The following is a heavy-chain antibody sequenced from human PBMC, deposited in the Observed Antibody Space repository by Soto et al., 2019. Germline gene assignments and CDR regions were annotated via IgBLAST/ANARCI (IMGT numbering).Heavy chain of an antibody. CDR3: ARLGTTGTTGGYYYYAMDV. Sequence: GASVKVSCKASGYTFTGYYMHWVRQAPGQGLEWMAWVNPISGGTHYAEKFKGRATVTRDTSISTANMELTRLTSDDTAVYFCARLGTTGTTGGYYYYAMDVWGQGTAVTVSS. V-gene: IGHV1-2*02. D-gene: IGHD1-1*01. CDR2: VNPISGGT. CDR1: GYTFTGYY. J-gene: IGHJ6*02.